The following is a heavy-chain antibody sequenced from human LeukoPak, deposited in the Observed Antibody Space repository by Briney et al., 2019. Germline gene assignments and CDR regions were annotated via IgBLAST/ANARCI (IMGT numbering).Heavy chain of an antibody. V-gene: IGHV3-23*01. CDR1: GFTLSSYA. J-gene: IGHJ4*02. CDR2: ISGSGGST. Sequence: PGGSLRLSCAASGFTLSSYAMSWVRQAPGKGLEWVSAISGSGGSTYYADSVKGRFTISRDNSKNTLYLQMNSLRAEDTAVYYCAKAGGLYCSSTSCYINYWGQGTLVTVSS. CDR3: AKAGGLYCSSTSCYINY. D-gene: IGHD2-2*02.